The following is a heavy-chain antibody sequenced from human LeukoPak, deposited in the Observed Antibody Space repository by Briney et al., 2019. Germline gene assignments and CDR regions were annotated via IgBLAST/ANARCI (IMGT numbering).Heavy chain of an antibody. CDR2: IDSRDNT. J-gene: IGHJ4*02. Sequence: GGSLRLSCAASGFNVNVYYMSWVRQAPGKGLEWVSVIDSRDNTYHADSVRGRFTISRDNSKNTLYLQMNSLRAEDTAVYYCAREYLDGSGWYAYFDYWGRGTLVTVSS. CDR3: AREYLDGSGWYAYFDY. V-gene: IGHV3-53*01. D-gene: IGHD6-19*01. CDR1: GFNVNVYY.